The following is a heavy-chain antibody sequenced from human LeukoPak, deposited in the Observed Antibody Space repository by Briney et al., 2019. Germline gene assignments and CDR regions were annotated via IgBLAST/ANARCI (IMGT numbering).Heavy chain of an antibody. Sequence: PSETLSLTCIVSGGXISSDSFYWGWIRQPPGKGLEWIGSMYYSGSTYYNPSLKSRVTISVDTSKNQFSLKLSSVTAADTAVYYCARWTKNYFDYWGQGTLVTVSS. D-gene: IGHD3/OR15-3a*01. CDR2: MYYSGST. J-gene: IGHJ4*02. V-gene: IGHV4-39*01. CDR3: ARWTKNYFDY. CDR1: GGXISSDSFY.